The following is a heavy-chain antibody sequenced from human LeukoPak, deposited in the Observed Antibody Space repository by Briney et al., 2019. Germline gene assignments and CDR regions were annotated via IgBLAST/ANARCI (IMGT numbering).Heavy chain of an antibody. CDR1: GFTFSSYA. J-gene: IGHJ4*02. Sequence: GGSLRLSCAASGFTFSSYAMSWVRQAPGKGLEWVAVISYDGSNKYYADSVKGRFTISRDNSKNTLYLQMNSLRAEDTAVYYCARDLGGSYRFIGFDYWGQGTLVTVSS. D-gene: IGHD1-26*01. CDR2: ISYDGSNK. CDR3: ARDLGGSYRFIGFDY. V-gene: IGHV3-30*04.